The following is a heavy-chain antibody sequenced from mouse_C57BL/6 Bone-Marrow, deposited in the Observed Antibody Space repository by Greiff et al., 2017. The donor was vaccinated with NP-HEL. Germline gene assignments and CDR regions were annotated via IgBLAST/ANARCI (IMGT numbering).Heavy chain of an antibody. V-gene: IGHV1-26*01. CDR1: GYTFTDYY. J-gene: IGHJ2*01. D-gene: IGHD1-1*01. CDR3: AREGNGPLFDY. CDR2: ISPNTGGT. Sequence: EVQLMQSGPGLVQPGASLKISCKASGYTFTDYYMNWVRQSHGKSLEWIGDISPNTGGTSYNQKFKGKATLTVDKSSSTAYMELLSLTSEDSAVYYCAREGNGPLFDYWGQGTTLTVSS.